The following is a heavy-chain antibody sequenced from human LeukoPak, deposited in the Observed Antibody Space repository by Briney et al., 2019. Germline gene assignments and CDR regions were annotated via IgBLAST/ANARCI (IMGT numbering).Heavy chain of an antibody. CDR1: GGSISTFS. Sequence: SETLSLTCTVSGGSISTFSWSWVRQTPDRGREWVGSYFSTATKSNPSLGRRVAISVDTSKNQLFLRLRSLTPADTASYYCARDTSVAYGMQYWGPGTLVTVSS. D-gene: IGHD6-19*01. CDR3: ARDTSVAYGMQY. V-gene: IGHV4-59*01. CDR2: YFSTAT. J-gene: IGHJ4*02.